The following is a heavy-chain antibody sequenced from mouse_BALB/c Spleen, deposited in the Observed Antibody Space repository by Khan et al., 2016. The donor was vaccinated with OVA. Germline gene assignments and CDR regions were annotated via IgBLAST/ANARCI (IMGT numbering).Heavy chain of an antibody. CDR3: ASHGPWYFDA. CDR2: INTYTGEP. D-gene: IGHD1-2*01. CDR1: GYTFTDYG. Sequence: QIQLVQSGPELKKPGETVKISCKASGYTFTDYGMNWVKQAPGKGLKWMGWINTYTGEPTYADDFKGRFAFSLETSASTAYLQINNLKNEDTATXLCASHGPWYFDAWGAGTTVTVSS. V-gene: IGHV9-3-1*01. J-gene: IGHJ1*01.